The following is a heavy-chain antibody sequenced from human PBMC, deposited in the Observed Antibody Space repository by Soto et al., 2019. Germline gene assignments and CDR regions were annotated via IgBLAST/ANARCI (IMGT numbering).Heavy chain of an antibody. CDR2: FIPIFGTS. D-gene: IGHD3-10*01. V-gene: IGHV1-69*06. Sequence: QVQLVQSGAEVKKPGSSVKVSCKASGGTFSSHGINWVRQAPGQGLEWMGGFIPIFGTSNYAQKFQVRVKITADKATSADCMELPSLRSEDSAVYYCAGDGIMVSPSHTDFGYWGKGTVVTVSS. J-gene: IGHJ4*02. CDR3: AGDGIMVSPSHTDFGY. CDR1: GGTFSSHG.